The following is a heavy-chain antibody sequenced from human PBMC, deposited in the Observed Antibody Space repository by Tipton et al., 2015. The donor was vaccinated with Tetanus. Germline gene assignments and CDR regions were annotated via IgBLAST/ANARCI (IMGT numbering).Heavy chain of an antibody. J-gene: IGHJ5*02. Sequence: QLVPSGAEVKKPGASVKVSCKASGYTFTSYAMHWVRQAPGQRLEWMGWINAGNGNTKYSQKFQGRVTITRDTSASTAYMELSSLRSEDTAVYYCARVGSSGWYSSNWFDPWGQGTLVTVSS. CDR2: INAGNGNT. CDR3: ARVGSSGWYSSNWFDP. V-gene: IGHV1-3*01. CDR1: GYTFTSYA. D-gene: IGHD6-19*01.